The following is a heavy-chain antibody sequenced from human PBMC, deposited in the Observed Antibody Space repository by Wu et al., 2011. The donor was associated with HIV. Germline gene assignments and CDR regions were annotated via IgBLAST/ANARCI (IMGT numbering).Heavy chain of an antibody. CDR1: GYTFTSYG. J-gene: IGHJ4*02. CDR3: ARRWGSIDY. D-gene: IGHD2-21*01. CDR2: IVPISTTT. V-gene: IGHV1-69*06. Sequence: QVQLVQSGAEVKKPGASVKVSCKASGYTFTSYGISWVRQAPGQGLEWMGGIVPISTTTNYAQKFQGRVTITADRSTTTAYMELSSLTSEDTAVYYCARRWGSIDYWGQGTLVTVSS.